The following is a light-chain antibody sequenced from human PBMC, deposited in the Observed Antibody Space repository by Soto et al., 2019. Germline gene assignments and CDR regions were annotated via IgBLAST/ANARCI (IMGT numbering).Light chain of an antibody. J-gene: IGLJ1*01. CDR2: NVN. V-gene: IGLV2-14*01. Sequence: QSVLNQSASVSGVPGPAITISFTGKSKYVGNYNYVSWYQQHPGEVPKLIIFNVNNRPSGVSNRFSGSKSGNTASLTISGLQAEDEADYYCSSFTSSTTYVFGTGTKVTVL. CDR1: SKYVGNYNY. CDR3: SSFTSSTTYV.